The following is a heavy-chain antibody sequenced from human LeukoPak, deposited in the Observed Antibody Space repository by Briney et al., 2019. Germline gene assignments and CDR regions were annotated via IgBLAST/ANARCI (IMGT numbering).Heavy chain of an antibody. Sequence: SGGSLRLSCAASGFTFSSYAMNWVRQAPGKGLEWVSAMSDNGGRTFYADSVKGRFTISRDNSKNTLYLQMNSLRAEDTAVYYCAKDLRVYCSGGSCYQYYFDYWGQGTLVTVSS. D-gene: IGHD2-15*01. CDR3: AKDLRVYCSGGSCYQYYFDY. CDR1: GFTFSSYA. CDR2: MSDNGGRT. J-gene: IGHJ4*02. V-gene: IGHV3-23*01.